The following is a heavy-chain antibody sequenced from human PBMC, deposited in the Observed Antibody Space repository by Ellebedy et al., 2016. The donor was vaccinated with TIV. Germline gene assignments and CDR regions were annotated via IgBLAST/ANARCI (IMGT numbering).Heavy chain of an antibody. J-gene: IGHJ4*02. V-gene: IGHV3-23*01. CDR2: ISISGTT. CDR3: ARGWMIVSTSSPMDF. CDR1: GVTLNSYA. D-gene: IGHD5/OR15-5a*01. Sequence: GGSLRLXXEASGVTLNSYAMSWVRQAPGKGLEWVSSISISGTTYYAESVKGRFTISRDNSKNTLYLQMNSLRAEDTAVYYCARGWMIVSTSSPMDFWGQGTLVTVSS.